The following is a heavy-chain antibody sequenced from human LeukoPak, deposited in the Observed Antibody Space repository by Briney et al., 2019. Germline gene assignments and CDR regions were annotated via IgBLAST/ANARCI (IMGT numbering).Heavy chain of an antibody. V-gene: IGHV4-34*01. CDR1: GGSFSGYY. J-gene: IGHJ4*02. D-gene: IGHD3-22*01. Sequence: SETLSLTCAVYGGSFSGYYWSWIRQLPGKGLEWIGEINHSGSTNYNPSLKSRVTISVDTSKNQFSLKLSSVTAADTAVYYCARGRTYYYDSNGPRILYHFDYWGQGTLVTVSS. CDR3: ARGRTYYYDSNGPRILYHFDY. CDR2: INHSGST.